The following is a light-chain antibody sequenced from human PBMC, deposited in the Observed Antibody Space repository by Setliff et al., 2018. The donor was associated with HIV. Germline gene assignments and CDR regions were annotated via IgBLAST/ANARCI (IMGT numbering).Light chain of an antibody. CDR3: AVWDNGLKGYV. Sequence: QSVLSQPPSASGTPGQGVTISCSGSSSNIGVNVVNWYQHLPGTSPKLLIYNNYQRPSGVPDRFSGSKSGSSGSLAISVLQSEDEADYYCAVWDNGLKGYVFGTGTRSPS. CDR1: SSNIGVNV. CDR2: NNY. J-gene: IGLJ1*01. V-gene: IGLV1-44*01.